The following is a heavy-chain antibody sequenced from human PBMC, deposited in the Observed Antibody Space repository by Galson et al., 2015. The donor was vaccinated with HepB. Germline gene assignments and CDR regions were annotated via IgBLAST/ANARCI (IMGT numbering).Heavy chain of an antibody. D-gene: IGHD3-3*01. CDR1: GFTFNTYS. J-gene: IGHJ5*02. V-gene: IGHV3-21*01. CDR3: ARDGGEGWFDP. Sequence: LRLSCATSGFTFNTYSMTWVRQAPGKGLEWVSSISYSSSHIYYADSVKGRFTISRDNAKNSLYLQMNSLRAEDTAVYYCARDGGEGWFDPWGQGTLVTVPS. CDR2: ISYSSSHI.